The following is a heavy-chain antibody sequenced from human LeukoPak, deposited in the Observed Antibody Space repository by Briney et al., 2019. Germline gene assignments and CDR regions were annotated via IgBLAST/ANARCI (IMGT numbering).Heavy chain of an antibody. V-gene: IGHV3-21*01. CDR3: ARSSYGDYVYYFDY. J-gene: IGHJ4*02. D-gene: IGHD4-17*01. Sequence: GGSLRLSCAASGFTFGSYSMNWVRQAPGKGLEWVSSISSSSSYIYYADSVKGRFTISRDNAKNTLYLQMNSLRAEDTAVYYCARSSYGDYVYYFDYWGQGTLVTVSS. CDR1: GFTFGSYS. CDR2: ISSSSSYI.